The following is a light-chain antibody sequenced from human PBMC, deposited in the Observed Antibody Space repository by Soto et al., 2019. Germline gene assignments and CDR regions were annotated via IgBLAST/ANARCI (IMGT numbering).Light chain of an antibody. CDR3: SSYGGSNNLL. Sequence: QSALTQPPSASGSPGQSVTISCTGTSSDVGGYNYVSWYQQHPDKAPQLMIYEVTKRPSGVPDRFSCSKSGNTASLTVSGLQAEDEADYYCSSYGGSNNLLFGGGTKLTVL. J-gene: IGLJ2*01. V-gene: IGLV2-8*01. CDR1: SSDVGGYNY. CDR2: EVT.